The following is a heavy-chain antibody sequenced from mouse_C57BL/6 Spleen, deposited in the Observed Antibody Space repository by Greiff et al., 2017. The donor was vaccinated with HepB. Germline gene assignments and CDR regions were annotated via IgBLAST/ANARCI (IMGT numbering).Heavy chain of an antibody. Sequence: VQLQQSGAELARPGASVKLSCKASGYTFTSYGISWVKQRTGQGLEWIGEIYPRSGNTYYNEKFKGKATLTADKSSSTAYMELRSLTSEDSAVYVCARKFDYYGSNWYFDVWGTGTTVTVSS. D-gene: IGHD1-1*01. V-gene: IGHV1-81*01. CDR3: ARKFDYYGSNWYFDV. CDR1: GYTFTSYG. CDR2: IYPRSGNT. J-gene: IGHJ1*03.